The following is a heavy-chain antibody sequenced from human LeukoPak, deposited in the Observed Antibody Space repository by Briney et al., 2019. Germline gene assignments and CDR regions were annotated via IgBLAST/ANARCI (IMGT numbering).Heavy chain of an antibody. D-gene: IGHD2-2*02. V-gene: IGHV4-31*03. J-gene: IGHJ6*02. Sequence: PSQTLSLTCTVSGGSISSGGYYWSWIRQHPGKGLEWIGYIYYSGSTYYNPSLKSRVTISVDTSKNQFSLKLSSVTAADTAVYYCARGSGIVVVPAAIGYYYYGMDVWGQGTTVTVSS. CDR1: GGSISSGGYY. CDR2: IYYSGST. CDR3: ARGSGIVVVPAAIGYYYYGMDV.